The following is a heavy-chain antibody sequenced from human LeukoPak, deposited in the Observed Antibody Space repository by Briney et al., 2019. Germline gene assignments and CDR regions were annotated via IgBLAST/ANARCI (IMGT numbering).Heavy chain of an antibody. Sequence: GGSLRVSCEASGFTFISYAMSWVRQARGKGLEWVSGISNNGGSTSYADFVKGRLTIPRDNPRNRLYMEMNSLRSGDTAVYYCSVMHRYYDGSGYWVQWGQGTLVTVSS. CDR2: ISNNGGST. CDR1: GFTFISYA. CDR3: SVMHRYYDGSGYWVQ. D-gene: IGHD3-22*01. J-gene: IGHJ4*02. V-gene: IGHV3-23*01.